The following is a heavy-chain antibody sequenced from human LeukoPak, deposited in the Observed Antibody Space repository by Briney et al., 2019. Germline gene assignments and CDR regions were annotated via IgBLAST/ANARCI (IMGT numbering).Heavy chain of an antibody. D-gene: IGHD1-26*01. CDR2: IIPIFGTA. CDR3: AGSDHNSWNAFDI. Sequence: SVKVSCKASGGTFSSYAISWVRQAPGQGLEWMGGIIPIFGTANYAQKFQGRVTITRNTPISTAYMELSSLTSEDTAVYYCAGSDHNSWNAFDIWGQGTMVTVSS. CDR1: GGTFSSYA. V-gene: IGHV1-69*05. J-gene: IGHJ3*02.